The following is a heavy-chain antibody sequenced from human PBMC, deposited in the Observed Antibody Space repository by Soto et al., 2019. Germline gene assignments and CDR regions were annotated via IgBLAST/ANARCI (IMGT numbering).Heavy chain of an antibody. V-gene: IGHV1-3*02. D-gene: IGHD3-9*01. CDR2: SNAGKGNT. CDR3: ARATTGTWAFDI. J-gene: IGHJ3*02. CDR1: GYTFTSYP. Sequence: AASVKVSCKASGYTFTSYPMHWVRQAPGQRLEWMGWSNAGKGNTNYSQEFQGRVTITRDTSARTAYMELSSLRSEDMAVYYCARATTGTWAFDIWGQGTMVTVSS.